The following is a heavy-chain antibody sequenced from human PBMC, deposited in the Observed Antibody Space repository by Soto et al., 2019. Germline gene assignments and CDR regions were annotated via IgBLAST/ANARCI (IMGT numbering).Heavy chain of an antibody. CDR3: ARHTPAISISDH. J-gene: IGHJ4*02. D-gene: IGHD2-15*01. V-gene: IGHV4-39*01. CDR1: GGSISSSSYY. Sequence: QLQLQESGPGLVKPSETLSLTCTVSGGSISSSSYYWGWIRQPPGKGLEWIGSIYYSGSTYYNPSLQRRVTISVETSKHQFSLKLSSVTAADTAVYYCARHTPAISISDHWGQGTLVTVSS. CDR2: IYYSGST.